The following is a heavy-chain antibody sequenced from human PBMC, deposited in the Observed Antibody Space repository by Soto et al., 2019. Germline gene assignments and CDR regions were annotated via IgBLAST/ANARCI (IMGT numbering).Heavy chain of an antibody. CDR3: ATGLRTGNDGMDV. CDR1: GGTFSNDA. J-gene: IGHJ6*02. CDR2: IIPIFGTT. Sequence: QEQLVQAGAEVKKPGSSVRISCRASGGTFSNDAVSWVRQAPGQGLQWMGGIIPIFGTTHYAQKFQGRVTITAAESTATGYMELRSVTSEYTAVDDCATGLRTGNDGMDVLGQGTAVTVAS. D-gene: IGHD1-1*01. V-gene: IGHV1-69*01.